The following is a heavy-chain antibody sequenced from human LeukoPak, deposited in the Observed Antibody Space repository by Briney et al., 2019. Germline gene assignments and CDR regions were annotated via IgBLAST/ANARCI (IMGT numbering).Heavy chain of an antibody. CDR3: ARQPANTAAFDV. CDR1: GGSLNAFY. V-gene: IGHV4-59*08. J-gene: IGHJ3*01. CDR2: VRDNGEN. Sequence: TPSETLSLTCSVSGGSLNAFYWSWIRQPPGKGLEWIAYVRDNGENNYNPSLKSRVAISLDTANNQISLRLNFVTAADTAIYYCARQPANTAAFDVWGQGTMVTVSS. D-gene: IGHD5-18*01.